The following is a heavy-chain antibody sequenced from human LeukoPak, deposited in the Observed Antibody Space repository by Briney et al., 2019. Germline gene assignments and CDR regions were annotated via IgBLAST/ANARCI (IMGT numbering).Heavy chain of an antibody. D-gene: IGHD3-22*01. Sequence: SETLSLTCAVYGGSFSGYYWSWIRQPPGKGLEWIGEINHSGSTNYNPSLKSRVTISIDTSKNQFSLRLSSVTAADTAVYYCARVGGYLRHVAPWGQGTLVAVSS. CDR3: ARVGGYLRHVAP. CDR1: GGSFSGYY. CDR2: INHSGST. J-gene: IGHJ5*02. V-gene: IGHV4-34*01.